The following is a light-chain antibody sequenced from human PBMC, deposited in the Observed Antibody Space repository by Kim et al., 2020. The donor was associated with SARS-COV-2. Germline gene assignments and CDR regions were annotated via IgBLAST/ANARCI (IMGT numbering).Light chain of an antibody. CDR2: AAS. V-gene: IGKV1-39*01. CDR1: QTISSY. CDR3: QHSYTSLPYT. Sequence: DIQMTQSPSSLSASVGDRVTITCRASQTISSYLNWYQQITGKAPRLLIYAASNLQNGVPSRFSGSGSGTEFTLTINSLQPEDFATYYCQHSYTSLPYTFGQGTKLEI. J-gene: IGKJ2*01.